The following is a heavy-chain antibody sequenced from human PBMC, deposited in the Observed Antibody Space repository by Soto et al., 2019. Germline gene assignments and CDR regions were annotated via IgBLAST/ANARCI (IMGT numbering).Heavy chain of an antibody. CDR1: GFTFSSYA. J-gene: IGHJ4*02. D-gene: IGHD1-26*01. Sequence: VQLLESGGGLVQPGGSLRLSCAASGFTFSSYAMSWVRQAPGKGLEWVSGISGRGRSTYYADSVKGRFTISRANSKNTLDVQMNSLRAEDTAVYYCAKDYSGTHGAFDYWGQGTLVTVSS. CDR3: AKDYSGTHGAFDY. V-gene: IGHV3-23*01. CDR2: ISGRGRST.